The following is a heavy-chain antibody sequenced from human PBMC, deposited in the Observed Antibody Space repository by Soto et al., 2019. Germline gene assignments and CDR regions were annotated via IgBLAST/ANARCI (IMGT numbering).Heavy chain of an antibody. CDR2: IKVDGSGI. CDR3: ASISGYGSVDSANHYFEY. CDR1: GFPFSVYW. D-gene: IGHD3-10*01. Sequence: EVQLVESGGKLVQPGGSLRLSCVASGFPFSVYWMSWVRQAPGEGLEWVARIKVDGSGIQYADCVKGRFTISRDNAENSVLLQMNRLRAEDTAVYYCASISGYGSVDSANHYFEYWGQGTLVPVTS. J-gene: IGHJ4*02. V-gene: IGHV3-7*01.